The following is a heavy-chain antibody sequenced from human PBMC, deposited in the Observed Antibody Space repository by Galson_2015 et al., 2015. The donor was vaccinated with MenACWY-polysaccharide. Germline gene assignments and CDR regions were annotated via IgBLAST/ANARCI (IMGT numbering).Heavy chain of an antibody. J-gene: IGHJ6*02. CDR2: IDWDGDD. CDR3: ARIPPAPSRQLPAYCFVMAV. CDR1: GFSLSTRGVS. V-gene: IGHV2-70*11. Sequence: PALVKPTQTLTLTCTFYGFSLSTRGVSVSWIRQPPGKALEWLARIDWDGDDYYSTSLKTRLTISKDTSKNQVFLTMTNLKPVEAATYYCARIPPAPSRQLPAYCFVMAVWGQGTTVTGSS. D-gene: IGHD1-1*01.